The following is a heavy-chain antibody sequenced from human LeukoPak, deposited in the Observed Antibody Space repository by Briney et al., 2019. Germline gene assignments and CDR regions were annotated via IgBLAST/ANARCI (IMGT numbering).Heavy chain of an antibody. CDR1: GGSFSGYY. CDR3: ARVGIAAAETNYYYYGMDV. D-gene: IGHD6-13*01. V-gene: IGHV4-34*01. J-gene: IGHJ6*02. CDR2: INHSGST. Sequence: SETLSLTCAVYGGSFSGYYWSWIRQPPGKGLEWIGEINHSGSTNYNPSLKSRVTISVDTSKNQFSLKLSSVTAADTAVYYCARVGIAAAETNYYYYGMDVWGQGTTVTVSS.